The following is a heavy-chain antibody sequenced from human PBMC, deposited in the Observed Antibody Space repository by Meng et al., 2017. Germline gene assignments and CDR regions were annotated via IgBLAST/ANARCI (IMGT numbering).Heavy chain of an antibody. CDR2: INHSGST. D-gene: IGHD4-11*01. CDR3: ARGPTTMAHDFDY. J-gene: IGHJ4*02. V-gene: IGHV4-34*04. Sequence: QGELQQWGARLFASSATPSLTAVAAGGSFIDYYRSWSRQPPGKGLGWIGKINHSGSTNNNPSLESRATISVATYQNNLSLKLSSVTAAHSAVYYCARGPTTMAHDFDYWGQGTLVTVSS. CDR1: GGSFIDYY.